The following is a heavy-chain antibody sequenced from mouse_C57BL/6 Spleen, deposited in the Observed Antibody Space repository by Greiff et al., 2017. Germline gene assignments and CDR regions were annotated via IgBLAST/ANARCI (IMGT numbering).Heavy chain of an antibody. V-gene: IGHV1-82*01. CDR1: GYAFSSSW. CDR3: ARGVYYGSSYGYFDV. D-gene: IGHD1-1*01. CDR2: IYPGDGDT. J-gene: IGHJ1*03. Sequence: VQLKESGPELVKPGASVKISCKASGYAFSSSWMNWVKQRPGKGLEWIGRIYPGDGDTNYNGKFKGKATLTADKSSSTAYMQLSSLTSEDSAVYFCARGVYYGSSYGYFDVWGTGTTVTVSS.